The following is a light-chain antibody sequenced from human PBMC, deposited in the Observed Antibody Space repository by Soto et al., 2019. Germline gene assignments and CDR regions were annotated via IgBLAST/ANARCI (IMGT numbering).Light chain of an antibody. CDR2: GAS. CDR3: LQDYNYPFT. CDR1: QDIRKD. J-gene: IGKJ2*01. V-gene: IGKV1-6*01. Sequence: IQMTQSPSTLSASIGDRVTITCRASQDIRKDLAWYQQKPGKAPQILIYGASTLQTGVASRFSGSGSATDFTLTISSLQPEDSAAYYCLQDYNYPFTFGQGTKVDIK.